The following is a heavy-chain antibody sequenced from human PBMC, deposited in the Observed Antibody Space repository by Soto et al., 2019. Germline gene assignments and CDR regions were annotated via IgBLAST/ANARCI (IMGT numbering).Heavy chain of an antibody. CDR2: IYYSGST. CDR1: GGSISSYY. Sequence: SETLSLTCTVSGGSISSYYLSWIRQPPGKGLEWIGYIYYSGSTNYNPSLKSRVTISVDTSKNQFSLKLSSVTAADTAVYYCARSLDTAMVHFDYWGQGTLVTVSS. J-gene: IGHJ4*02. V-gene: IGHV4-59*01. D-gene: IGHD5-18*01. CDR3: ARSLDTAMVHFDY.